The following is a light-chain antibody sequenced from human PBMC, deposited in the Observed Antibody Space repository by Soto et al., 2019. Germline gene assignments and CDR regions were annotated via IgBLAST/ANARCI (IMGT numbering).Light chain of an antibody. V-gene: IGKV1-5*03. CDR2: KAS. Sequence: DTHIPRAPATLGGYVGAGVTNTRRASQTISSWLAWYQQKPGKAPKLLIYKASTLKSGVPSRFSGSGSGTEFTLTISSLQPDDIATYYCQHYISYGTFGQGTKV. CDR3: QHYISYGT. J-gene: IGKJ1*01. CDR1: QTISSW.